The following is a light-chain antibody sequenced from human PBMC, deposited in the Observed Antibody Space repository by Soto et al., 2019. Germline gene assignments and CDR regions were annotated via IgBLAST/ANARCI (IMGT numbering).Light chain of an antibody. CDR2: DAS. V-gene: IGKV1-33*01. CDR3: HQYDNLSQT. J-gene: IGKJ3*01. Sequence: IQMTQSPSSLSASVGDRVTLTPQASPDIQGHLNWYQHKPGKPPKLLIYDASNLQSGVPSRFSGSGSGTDFTFTISSLQPEDIATYFCHQYDNLSQTFGPGTKVDIK. CDR1: PDIQGH.